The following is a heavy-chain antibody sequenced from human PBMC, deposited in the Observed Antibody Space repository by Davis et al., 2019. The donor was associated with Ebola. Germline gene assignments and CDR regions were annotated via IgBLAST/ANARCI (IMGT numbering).Heavy chain of an antibody. D-gene: IGHD1-26*01. CDR1: GFTFSSYG. CDR3: AKDIIGGSYWGWYFDY. Sequence: GESLKISCAASGFTFSSYGMHWVRQAPGKGLEWVSLISWDGGSTYYADSVKGRFTISRDNSKNSLYLQMNSLRTEDTALYYCAKDIIGGSYWGWYFDYWGQGTLVTVSS. J-gene: IGHJ4*02. CDR2: ISWDGGST. V-gene: IGHV3-43*01.